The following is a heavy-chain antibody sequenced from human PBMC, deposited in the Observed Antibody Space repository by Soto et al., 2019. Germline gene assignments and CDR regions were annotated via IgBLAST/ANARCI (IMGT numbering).Heavy chain of an antibody. J-gene: IGHJ4*02. Sequence: EVQLVESGGGLVQPGGSLRLSCAASGFTFSSYAMHWVRQAPGKGLEYVSVISGNGDSTYYANSVKGRFTISRDNSKNMLYLQMGSLRAEEMAVYYCAWRGYGLYFDYWGQGSLVTVSS. CDR3: AWRGYGLYFDY. CDR2: ISGNGDST. V-gene: IGHV3-64*01. D-gene: IGHD5-18*01. CDR1: GFTFSSYA.